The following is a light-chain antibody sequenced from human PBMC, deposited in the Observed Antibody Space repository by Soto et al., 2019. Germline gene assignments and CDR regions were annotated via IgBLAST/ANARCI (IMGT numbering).Light chain of an antibody. CDR2: DAS. CDR1: QEISNY. Sequence: DIQMTQSPSSLSASVGDRVTITCQASQEISNYLNWYQQKPGKAPKLLIYDASNLETGVPSRFSGSGSGTDFTFTISSLQPEDIATYYCQQYDNLPLTVGGGTKVEIK. CDR3: QQYDNLPLT. J-gene: IGKJ4*01. V-gene: IGKV1-33*01.